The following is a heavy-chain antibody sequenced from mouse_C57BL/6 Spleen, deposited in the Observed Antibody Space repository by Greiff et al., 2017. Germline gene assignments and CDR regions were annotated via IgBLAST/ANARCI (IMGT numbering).Heavy chain of an antibody. V-gene: IGHV1-55*01. CDR2: IYPGSGST. CDR1: GYTFTSYW. CDR3: ASHYGSSHWYFDV. Sequence: QVQLKQPGAELVKPGASVKMSCKASGYTFTSYWITWVKQRPGQGLEWIGDIYPGSGSTNYNEKFKSKATLTVDTSSSTAYMQLSSLTSEDSAVYYCASHYGSSHWYFDVWGTGTTVTVSS. D-gene: IGHD1-1*01. J-gene: IGHJ1*03.